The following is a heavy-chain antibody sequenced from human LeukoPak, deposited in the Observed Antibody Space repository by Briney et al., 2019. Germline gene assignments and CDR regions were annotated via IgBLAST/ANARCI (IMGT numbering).Heavy chain of an antibody. J-gene: IGHJ4*02. D-gene: IGHD3-22*01. CDR2: IGSSSSYI. V-gene: IGHV3-21*01. CDR1: GFTFSSYS. Sequence: GGSLRLSCAASGFTFSSYSMSWVRQAPGKGLEWVSSIGSSSSYIYYADSVKGRFTISRDNAKNSLYLQMNSLRAEDTAVYYCARATQYYYDSSGYYCWGQGTLVTVSS. CDR3: ARATQYYYDSSGYYC.